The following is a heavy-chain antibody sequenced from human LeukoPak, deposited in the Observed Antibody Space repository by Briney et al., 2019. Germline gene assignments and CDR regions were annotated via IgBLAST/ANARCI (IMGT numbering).Heavy chain of an antibody. CDR2: INWNGDIT. CDR1: GLTFSTYG. J-gene: IGHJ6*03. V-gene: IGHV3-20*04. D-gene: IGHD3-22*01. Sequence: PGGSLRLSCAASGLTFSTYGMSWVRQAPGKGLEWVSGINWNGDITDYAESVKGRFTISRDNAKNSLYLQMNSLTAEDTAFYYCARERYYDSGGYYYLDVWGKGTTVTVSS. CDR3: ARERYYDSGGYYYLDV.